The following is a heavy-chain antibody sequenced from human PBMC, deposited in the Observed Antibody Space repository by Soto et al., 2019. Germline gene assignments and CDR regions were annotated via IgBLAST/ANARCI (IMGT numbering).Heavy chain of an antibody. CDR2: ISAYNGDT. CDR1: GYTFTSYG. D-gene: IGHD2-15*01. J-gene: IGHJ4*02. V-gene: IGHV1-18*01. CDR3: ARDDCSGVTCHGTY. Sequence: GASVKVSCTASGYTFTSYGINWVRQAPGQGLEWMGWISAYNGDTNYAQKLQGRVTMTTDTSTSTAYMELRSLRSDDTAVYYCARDDCSGVTCHGTYWGQGTLVTVSS.